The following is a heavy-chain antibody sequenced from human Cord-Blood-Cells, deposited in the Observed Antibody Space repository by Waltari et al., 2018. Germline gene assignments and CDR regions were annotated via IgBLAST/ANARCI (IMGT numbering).Heavy chain of an antibody. CDR2: IGAYNGNT. Sequence: QVQLVQSGAEVKKPGASVKVSCKASGYTFTSYGISWARQAPGQGLEWMGWIGAYNGNTNNAQKLQGRGTMTTDTATSTAYMELRSLRSDDTAVYYCARARGYCSSTSCSYYYYMDVWGKGTTVTVSS. D-gene: IGHD2-2*01. CDR1: GYTFTSYG. J-gene: IGHJ6*03. V-gene: IGHV1-18*04. CDR3: ARARGYCSSTSCSYYYYMDV.